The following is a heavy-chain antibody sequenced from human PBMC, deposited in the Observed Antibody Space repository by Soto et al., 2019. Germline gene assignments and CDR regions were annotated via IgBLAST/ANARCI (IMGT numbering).Heavy chain of an antibody. CDR2: ISSSSSYI. D-gene: IGHD6-6*01. V-gene: IGHV3-21*01. CDR1: GFTFSSYS. CDR3: AIMGIAARQALILPPDY. Sequence: PGGSLRLSCTASGFTFSSYSMNWVRQAPGKGLEWVSSISSSSSYIYYADSVKGRFTISRDNAKNSLYLQMNSLRAEDTAVYYCAIMGIAARQALILPPDYWGQGTRVTVAS. J-gene: IGHJ4*02.